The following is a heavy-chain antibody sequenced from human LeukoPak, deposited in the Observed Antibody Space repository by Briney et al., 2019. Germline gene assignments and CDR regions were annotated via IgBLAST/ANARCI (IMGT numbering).Heavy chain of an antibody. D-gene: IGHD3-22*01. J-gene: IGHJ6*02. V-gene: IGHV1-2*02. CDR1: RYTFTIYY. Sequence: ASRKSSRYTFTIYYMHLLRKATGQGLEWMGWINPNSGGTNYAQKFQGRVTMTRDTSISTAYMELSRLRSDDTAVYYCAREVTMIVVVITTSPYYGMDVWGQGTTVTVSS. CDR2: INPNSGGT. CDR3: AREVTMIVVVITTSPYYGMDV.